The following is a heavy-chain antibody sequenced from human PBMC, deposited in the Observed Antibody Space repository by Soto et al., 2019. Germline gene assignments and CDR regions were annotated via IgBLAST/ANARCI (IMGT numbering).Heavy chain of an antibody. CDR2: IYYSGRT. V-gene: IGHV4-59*01. D-gene: IGHD4-17*01. J-gene: IGHJ4*02. CDR3: ARNDHGGNPFFAN. Sequence: QVQLQESGPGLVKPSETLSLTCTVSGASLSNYYWSWIRQPPGKGLEWIGYIYYSGRTNYIPSLKSRLTMSVDTSKNQVSLKLNSVTAADTALYYCARNDHGGNPFFANWGQGTLVTVSS. CDR1: GASLSNYY.